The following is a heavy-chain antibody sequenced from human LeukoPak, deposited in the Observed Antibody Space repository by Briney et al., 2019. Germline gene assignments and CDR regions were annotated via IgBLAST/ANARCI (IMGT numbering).Heavy chain of an antibody. CDR3: ARDSGTTGEVKFDP. CDR2: IYSGGRT. Sequence: GGSLRLSCAASGFTVSSNYMIWVRQAPGKGLEWVSVIYSGGRTYYVDSVKGRFTISRDISKNTLYLQMNSLRAEDTAVYYCARDSGTTGEVKFDPWGQGTLVTVSS. V-gene: IGHV3-53*01. CDR1: GFTVSSNY. D-gene: IGHD3-10*01. J-gene: IGHJ5*02.